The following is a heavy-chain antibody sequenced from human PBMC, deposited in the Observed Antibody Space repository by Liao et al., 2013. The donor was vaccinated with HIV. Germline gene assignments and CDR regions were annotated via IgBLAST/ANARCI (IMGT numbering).Heavy chain of an antibody. J-gene: IGHJ2*01. CDR2: LSTSGTT. D-gene: IGHD3-10*01. CDR3: ARDRPREITMVREPNWYFDL. V-gene: IGHV4-61*02. Sequence: QVQLQESGPGLVRPSQTLSLTCSVSGGSISSGTYFWSWIRQPAGKGLEWIGRLSTSGTTNYNSSLKSRVSISVDTSKNQFSLRLTSVTAADTAVYYCARDRPREITMVREPNWYFDLWGRGTLVTVSS. CDR1: GGSISSGTYF.